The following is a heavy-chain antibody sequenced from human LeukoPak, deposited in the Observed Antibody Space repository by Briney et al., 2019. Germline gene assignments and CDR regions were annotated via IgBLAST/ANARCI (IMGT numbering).Heavy chain of an antibody. Sequence: PTGGSLRLSCAASGFTFSNYWMTWVRQAPGKGLEWVANINRDGSERYYVDSVKGRFTISRDDAKSSLYLQMNSLRAEDTAVYYCARSRGGEGRGIVVVRTHDAFDIWGQGTMVTVSS. CDR3: ARSRGGEGRGIVVVRTHDAFDI. D-gene: IGHD3-22*01. CDR2: INRDGSER. V-gene: IGHV3-7*01. J-gene: IGHJ3*02. CDR1: GFTFSNYW.